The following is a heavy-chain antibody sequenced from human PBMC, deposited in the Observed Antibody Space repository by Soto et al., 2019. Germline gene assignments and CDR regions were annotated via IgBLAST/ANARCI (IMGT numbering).Heavy chain of an antibody. CDR2: INNDASNK. CDR3: ARKPETGTTVPFDY. V-gene: IGHV3-74*01. CDR1: GLTFSSYW. D-gene: IGHD1-1*01. Sequence: GGSLRLSCAASGLTFSSYWMHWVRQAPGKGLEWVARINNDASNKNYADSVKGRFTISRDNAKNTLYLQMNSLRAEDTAVYYCARKPETGTTVPFDYWGQGTLVTVSS. J-gene: IGHJ4*02.